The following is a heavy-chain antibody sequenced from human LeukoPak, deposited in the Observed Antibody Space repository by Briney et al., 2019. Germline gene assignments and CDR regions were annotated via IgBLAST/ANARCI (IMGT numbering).Heavy chain of an antibody. CDR1: GFTFSSYA. J-gene: IGHJ4*02. V-gene: IGHV3-23*01. D-gene: IGHD3-9*01. CDR3: AKKGNYDILTGPFFDY. CDR2: ISGSGGST. Sequence: GGSLRLSCAASGFTFSSYAMSWVRQAPGKGLEWVSAISGSGGSTYYADSVKGRFTISRDDSKNTLYLQMNSLRAEDTAVYYCAKKGNYDILTGPFFDYWGQGTLVTVSS.